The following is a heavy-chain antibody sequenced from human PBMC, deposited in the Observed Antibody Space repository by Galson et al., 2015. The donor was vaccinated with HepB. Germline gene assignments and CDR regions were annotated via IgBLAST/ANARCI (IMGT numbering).Heavy chain of an antibody. CDR3: ARDLPNFGSGSYYNYYFHGMDV. CDR2: ITGSGHLK. D-gene: IGHD3-10*01. Sequence: SLMPSSSSSGFTFSSYNMNWVRQPPGNELVSVSSITGSGHLKSHAVSVNGRFLISRDNTKNSMFLKMNSLRGEDTAIYYCARDLPNFGSGSYYNYYFHGMDVWGLGTTVTVSS. V-gene: IGHV3-21*01. J-gene: IGHJ6*02. CDR1: GFTFSSYN.